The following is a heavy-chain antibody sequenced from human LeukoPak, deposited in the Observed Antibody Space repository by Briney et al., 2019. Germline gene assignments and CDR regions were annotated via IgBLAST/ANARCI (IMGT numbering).Heavy chain of an antibody. Sequence: SETLSLTCTVSGGSISSYYWSWIRQPPGKGLEWIGYIYYSGSTNYNPSLKSRVTISVDTSKNQFSLKLSSVTAADTAVYYCARGPYDFWSGYYTSFANWFDPWGQGTLVTVSS. J-gene: IGHJ5*02. CDR2: IYYSGST. D-gene: IGHD3-3*01. V-gene: IGHV4-59*01. CDR1: GGSISSYY. CDR3: ARGPYDFWSGYYTSFANWFDP.